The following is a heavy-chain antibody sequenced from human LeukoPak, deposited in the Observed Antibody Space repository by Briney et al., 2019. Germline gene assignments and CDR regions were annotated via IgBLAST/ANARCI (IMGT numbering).Heavy chain of an antibody. CDR2: INHSGST. CDR3: ARTDSYGYYFDY. Sequence: PSETLSLTCAVYGGSFSGYYWSWIRQPPGKGLEWIGEINHSGSTNYNPSLKSRVTISVDTSKNQFSLQLNSVTAVDTAVYYCARTDSYGYYFDYWGQGTLVTVSS. CDR1: GGSFSGYY. J-gene: IGHJ4*02. V-gene: IGHV4-34*01. D-gene: IGHD5-18*01.